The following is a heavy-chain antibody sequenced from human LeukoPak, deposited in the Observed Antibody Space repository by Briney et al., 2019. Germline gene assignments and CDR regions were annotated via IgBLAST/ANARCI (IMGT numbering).Heavy chain of an antibody. Sequence: ASVKVSCKASGYTFTSYYMHWVRQAPGQGLEWMGIINPSGGSTSYAQKFQGRVTMTRDTSTSTVYMELSSLRSEDTAVYYCARGTYYYDSSGYYYDYLGQGTLVTVSS. J-gene: IGHJ4*02. D-gene: IGHD3-22*01. CDR1: GYTFTSYY. V-gene: IGHV1-46*01. CDR3: ARGTYYYDSSGYYYDY. CDR2: INPSGGST.